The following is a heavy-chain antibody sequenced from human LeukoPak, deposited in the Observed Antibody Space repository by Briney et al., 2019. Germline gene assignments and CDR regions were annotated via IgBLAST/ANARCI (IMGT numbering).Heavy chain of an antibody. CDR3: ARDYHDYGDYEGFDY. D-gene: IGHD4-17*01. V-gene: IGHV3-21*01. CDR2: ITTSGSYM. CDR1: GFTFSSHA. J-gene: IGHJ4*02. Sequence: GGSLRLSCAASGFTFSSHAMNWVRQAPGKGLEYVASITTSGSYMFYADSVKGRFTISRDNAKNSLYLQMNSLRAEDTAVYYCARDYHDYGDYEGFDYWGQGTLVTVSS.